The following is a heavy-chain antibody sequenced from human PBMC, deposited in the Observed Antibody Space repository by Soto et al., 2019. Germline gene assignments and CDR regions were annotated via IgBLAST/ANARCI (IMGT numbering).Heavy chain of an antibody. V-gene: IGHV3-23*01. CDR3: AKDRYGDYSFDY. J-gene: IGHJ4*02. CDR1: GFTFSSSA. CDR2: ISGSGGST. D-gene: IGHD4-17*01. Sequence: HPGGSLRLSCAASGFTFSSSAMNWVRQAPGKGLEWVSAISGSGGSTYYADSVRGRFTISRDNSKNTLYLQMNSLRAEDTAVYYCAKDRYGDYSFDYWGQGTLVTVSS.